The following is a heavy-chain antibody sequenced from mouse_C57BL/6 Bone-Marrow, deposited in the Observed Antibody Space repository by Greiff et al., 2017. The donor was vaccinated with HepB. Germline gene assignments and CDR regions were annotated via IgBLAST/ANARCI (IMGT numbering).Heavy chain of an antibody. V-gene: IGHV1-76*01. CDR3: ARPYDYDDYAMDY. D-gene: IGHD2-4*01. CDR2: IYPGSGNT. Sequence: QVQLQQSGAELVRPGASVKLSCKASGYTFTDYYINWVKQRPGQGLEWIARIYPGSGNTYYNEKFKGKATLTAEKSSSTAYMQLSSLTSEDSAVYFCARPYDYDDYAMDYWGQGTSVTVSS. CDR1: GYTFTDYY. J-gene: IGHJ4*01.